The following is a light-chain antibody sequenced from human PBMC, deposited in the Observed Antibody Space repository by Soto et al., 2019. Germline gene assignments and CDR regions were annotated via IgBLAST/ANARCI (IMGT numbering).Light chain of an antibody. V-gene: IGLV2-14*01. CDR1: SSDVGGYNY. Sequence: QSVLAQPASVSGSPGQSITISCTGTSSDVGGYNYVSWYQQHPGKAPKLMLYEVSNRPSGISNRFSGSKSGNTASLTLSGLQAEDAADYYCSSYTSSSTLCVFGTATKVTVL. J-gene: IGLJ1*01. CDR2: EVS. CDR3: SSYTSSSTLCV.